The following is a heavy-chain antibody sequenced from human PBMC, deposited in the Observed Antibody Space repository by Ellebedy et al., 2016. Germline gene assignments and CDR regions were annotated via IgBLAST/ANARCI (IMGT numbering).Heavy chain of an antibody. CDR2: FDPEDGET. J-gene: IGHJ4*02. V-gene: IGHV1-24*01. CDR1: GYTLTELS. CDR3: ATWKVRDFWSGYYDY. Sequence: ASVKVSCXVSGYTLTELSMHWVRQAPGKGLEWMGGFDPEDGETIYAQKFQGRVTMTEDTSTDTAYMELSSLRSEDTAVYYCATWKVRDFWSGYYDYWGQGTLVTVSS. D-gene: IGHD3-3*01.